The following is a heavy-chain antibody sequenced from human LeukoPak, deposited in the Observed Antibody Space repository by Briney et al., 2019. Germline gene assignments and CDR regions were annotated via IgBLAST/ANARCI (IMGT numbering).Heavy chain of an antibody. D-gene: IGHD3-22*01. J-gene: IGHJ4*02. Sequence: SSETLSLTCTVSGGSIGSYYWSWIRQPAGKGLEWIGRIYTSGGTVYNPSLKSRVTMSVDTSKNQFSLKLSSVTAADTAVYYCARGVFYYDTSGQGYYFDYWGQGTLVTVSS. CDR1: GGSIGSYY. CDR3: ARGVFYYDTSGQGYYFDY. CDR2: IYTSGGT. V-gene: IGHV4-4*07.